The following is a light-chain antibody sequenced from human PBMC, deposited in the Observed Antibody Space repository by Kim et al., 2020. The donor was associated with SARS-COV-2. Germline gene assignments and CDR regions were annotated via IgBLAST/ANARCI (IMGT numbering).Light chain of an antibody. J-gene: IGKJ2*03. CDR1: ESVDRW. Sequence: GNRVSVSCRAIESVDRWVAWYEQRPGKAPKILRYDGTDFKSGVLSKFSGRGSGTGFTLTYTSLQPDDFGTYFCQQYSTYSYSLGQGTKLEI. CDR3: QQYSTYSYS. CDR2: DGT. V-gene: IGKV1-5*01.